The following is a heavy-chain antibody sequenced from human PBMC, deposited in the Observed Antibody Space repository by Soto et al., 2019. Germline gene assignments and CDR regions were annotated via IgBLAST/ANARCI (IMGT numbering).Heavy chain of an antibody. CDR2: IISGGTRA. CDR3: ARERTSKGGMDI. Sequence: VGSLRLSCAASGFTFSSDWMNWVRQSPGKGLEWVSRIISGGTRATYADFVKGRFTITRDNAKNTLYLQMHSLTADDTAVYYCARERTSKGGMDIWGQGTTVTVSS. CDR1: GFTFSSDW. V-gene: IGHV3-74*01. J-gene: IGHJ6*02.